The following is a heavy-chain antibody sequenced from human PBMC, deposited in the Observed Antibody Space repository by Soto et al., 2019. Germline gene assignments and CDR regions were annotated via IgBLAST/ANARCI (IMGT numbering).Heavy chain of an antibody. CDR1: GFSLSNARMG. J-gene: IGHJ5*02. D-gene: IGHD1-26*01. V-gene: IGHV2-26*01. CDR2: IFSNDEK. Sequence: QVTLKESGPVLVKPTETLTLTCTVSGFSLSNARMGVSWIRQPPGKALEWLAHIFSNDEKSYSTSLKSRLNISKDSSKSQVVLTMTNMDPVDTAKYYCARMEWELPGGWFDPWGQGTLVTVSS. CDR3: ARMEWELPGGWFDP.